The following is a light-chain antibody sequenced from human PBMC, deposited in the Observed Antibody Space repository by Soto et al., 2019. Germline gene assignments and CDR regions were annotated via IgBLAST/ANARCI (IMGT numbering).Light chain of an antibody. CDR3: QQRSNWPPRSIT. V-gene: IGKV3-11*01. CDR2: GAS. Sequence: EIGMTQSPATLSVSTGERATLSCRASQSINSNLAWYQQKPGQAPRLLIYGASNRATGIPARFSGSGSGTDLTLTISSLEPEDFAVYYCQQRSNWPPRSITFGQGTRLEI. CDR1: QSINSN. J-gene: IGKJ5*01.